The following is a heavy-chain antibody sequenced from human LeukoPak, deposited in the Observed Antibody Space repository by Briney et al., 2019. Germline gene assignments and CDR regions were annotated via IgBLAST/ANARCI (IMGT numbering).Heavy chain of an antibody. D-gene: IGHD3-3*01. CDR1: GYTFTGYY. Sequence: ASVKVSCKASGYTFTGYYMHWVRQAPGQGLEWMGWINPNSGATNYAQKFQGRVTMTRDTSISTAYMELSRLRSDDTAVYYCARALLRFLEWPKPLGYWGQGTLVTVSS. V-gene: IGHV1-2*02. CDR3: ARALLRFLEWPKPLGY. CDR2: INPNSGAT. J-gene: IGHJ4*02.